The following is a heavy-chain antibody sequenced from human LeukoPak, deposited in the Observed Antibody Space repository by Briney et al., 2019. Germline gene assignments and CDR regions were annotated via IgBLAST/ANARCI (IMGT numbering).Heavy chain of an antibody. Sequence: SETLSLTCTVSGGSISSYYWSWIRQPPGKGLEWIGYIYYSGSTNYNPSLKSRVTISVDTSKNQFSLKLSSVTAADTAVYHCAREDCSGGSCSFDPWGQGTLVTVSS. D-gene: IGHD2-15*01. J-gene: IGHJ5*02. CDR3: AREDCSGGSCSFDP. CDR2: IYYSGST. V-gene: IGHV4-59*01. CDR1: GGSISSYY.